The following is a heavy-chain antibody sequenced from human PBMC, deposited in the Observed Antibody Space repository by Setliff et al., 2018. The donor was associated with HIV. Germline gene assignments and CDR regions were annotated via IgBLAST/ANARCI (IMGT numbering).Heavy chain of an antibody. D-gene: IGHD5-18*01. CDR2: IHPSDSNA. CDR3: ARLVDTNLVNWGNWFDP. J-gene: IGHJ5*02. Sequence: PGESLKISCKGSGYSFTDYWIGWVRQMPGKGLEWMGIIHPSDSNATYSPSFQGQVTISTDKSIATAYLQWTSLKASDTAMYYCARLVDTNLVNWGNWFDPWGQGTLVTVSS. CDR1: GYSFTDYW. V-gene: IGHV5-51*01.